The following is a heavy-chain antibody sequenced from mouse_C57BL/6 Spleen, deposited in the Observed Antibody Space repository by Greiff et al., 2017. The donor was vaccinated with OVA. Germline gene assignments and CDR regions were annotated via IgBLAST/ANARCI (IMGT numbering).Heavy chain of an antibody. CDR3: ARGDLLRSHWYFDV. Sequence: QVQLQQPGAELVMPGASVKLSCKASGYTFTSYWMHWVKQRPGQGLEWIGEIDPSDSYTNYNQKFKGKSTLTVDKSSSTAYMQLSSLTSEDSAVYYCARGDLLRSHWYFDVWGTGTTVTVSS. CDR1: GYTFTSYW. CDR2: IDPSDSYT. J-gene: IGHJ1*03. D-gene: IGHD1-1*01. V-gene: IGHV1-69*01.